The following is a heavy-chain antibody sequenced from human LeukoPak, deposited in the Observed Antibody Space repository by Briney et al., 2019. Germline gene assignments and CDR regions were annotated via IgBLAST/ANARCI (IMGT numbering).Heavy chain of an antibody. J-gene: IGHJ4*02. CDR1: GYTFTSYG. D-gene: IGHD3-3*01. V-gene: IGHV1-18*01. CDR3: ARTPDFGSGYSPGY. CDR2: ISAYNGNT. Sequence: ASVKVSCKASGYTFTSYGISWVRQAPGQGREWMGWISAYNGNTNYAQKLQGRVTMTTDTSTSTAYMELRSLRSDDTAVYYCARTPDFGSGYSPGYWGQGTLVTVSS.